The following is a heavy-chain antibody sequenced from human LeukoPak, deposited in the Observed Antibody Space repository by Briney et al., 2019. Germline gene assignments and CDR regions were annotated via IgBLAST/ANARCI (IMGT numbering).Heavy chain of an antibody. V-gene: IGHV1-8*02. CDR1: GYTFTGYY. D-gene: IGHD6-19*01. CDR3: ARGQDIAVAGTGFDY. Sequence: ASVKVSCKASGYTFTGYYMHWVRQAPGQGLEWMGWMNPNSGNTGYAQKFQGRVTMTRNTSISTAYMELSSLRSEDTAVYYCARGQDIAVAGTGFDYWGQGTLVTVSS. CDR2: MNPNSGNT. J-gene: IGHJ4*02.